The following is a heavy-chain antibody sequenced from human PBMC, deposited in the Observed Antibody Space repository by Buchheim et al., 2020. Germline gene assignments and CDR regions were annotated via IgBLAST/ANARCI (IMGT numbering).Heavy chain of an antibody. V-gene: IGHV3-74*01. Sequence: EVQLVESGGGLVQPGGSLRLSCAASGFTFSRYWMHWVRQAPGKGLMWVSRVNSDGSGTGYADSVKGLFNIFREHAKNTLYLQMNSLRAEDTAVYYCVKDLPNSGFAYDYWGQGSL. J-gene: IGHJ4*02. D-gene: IGHD5-12*01. CDR3: VKDLPNSGFAYDY. CDR2: VNSDGSGT. CDR1: GFTFSRYW.